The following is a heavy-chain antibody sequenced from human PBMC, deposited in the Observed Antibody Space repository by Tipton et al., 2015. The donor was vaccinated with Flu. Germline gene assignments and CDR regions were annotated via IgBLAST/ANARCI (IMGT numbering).Heavy chain of an antibody. Sequence: QMQLVQSGAEVKKPGASVKVSCKASGYTFTNYGMNWVRQAPGQGLEWMGWISAGNTNYAQKLQGRVTMTTDTSTSTAYMELRSLKLDDTAVYYCARKRGYDSSGYSDYWGQGTLVTVSS. CDR3: ARKRGYDSSGYSDY. CDR1: GYTFTNYG. CDR2: ISAGNT. D-gene: IGHD3-22*01. J-gene: IGHJ4*02. V-gene: IGHV1-18*01.